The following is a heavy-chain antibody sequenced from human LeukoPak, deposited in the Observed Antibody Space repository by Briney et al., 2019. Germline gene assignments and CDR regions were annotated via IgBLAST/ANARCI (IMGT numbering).Heavy chain of an antibody. V-gene: IGHV1-18*01. CDR3: ARDRSVVVTAPFDY. D-gene: IGHD2-21*02. J-gene: IGHJ4*02. CDR2: ISACNGNT. CDR1: GYTFTSYG. Sequence: ASVKVSCKASGYTFTSYGISWVRQAPGQGLEWMGWISACNGNTNYAQKLQGRVTMTTDTSTSTAYMELRSLRSDDTAVYYCARDRSVVVTAPFDYWGQGTLVTVSS.